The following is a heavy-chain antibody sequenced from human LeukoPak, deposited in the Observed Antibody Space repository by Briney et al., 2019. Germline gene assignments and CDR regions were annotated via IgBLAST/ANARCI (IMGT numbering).Heavy chain of an antibody. Sequence: GGSLRLSCAASGFIFNGYWMSWVRQAPGKGLEWVANIKQDGSEKYNVDSVKGRFTISRDNAKSSLYLQMNSLRAEDTAVYYCVRVRQSTGWRYYIDYWGQGTLVTVSS. V-gene: IGHV3-7*01. J-gene: IGHJ4*02. CDR3: VRVRQSTGWRYYIDY. D-gene: IGHD6-19*01. CDR1: GFIFNGYW. CDR2: IKQDGSEK.